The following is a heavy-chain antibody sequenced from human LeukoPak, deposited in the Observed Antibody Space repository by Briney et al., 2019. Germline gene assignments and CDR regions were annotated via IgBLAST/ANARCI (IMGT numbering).Heavy chain of an antibody. Sequence: GASVKVSCKASGYTFTSYGFNWVRQAPGQGLEWLGWISGYNGNTEYAQKVQGRVTMTTDTSTNTAYMELRSLGSDDTAVYYCARDLLTGNTGDYWGQGTLITVS. V-gene: IGHV1-18*01. CDR3: ARDLLTGNTGDY. CDR2: ISGYNGNT. J-gene: IGHJ4*02. D-gene: IGHD1-7*01. CDR1: GYTFTSYG.